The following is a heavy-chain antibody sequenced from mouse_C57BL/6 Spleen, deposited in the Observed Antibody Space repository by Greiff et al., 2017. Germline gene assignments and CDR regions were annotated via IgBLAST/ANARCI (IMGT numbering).Heavy chain of an antibody. CDR3: ARAAGAWYFDV. J-gene: IGHJ1*03. CDR1: GFTFSDYY. V-gene: IGHV5-16*01. CDR2: INYDGSST. D-gene: IGHD3-1*01. Sequence: EVQVVESEGGLVQPGSSMKLSCTASGFTFSDYYMAWVRQVPEKGLEWVANINYDGSSTYYLDSLKSRFIISRDNAKNILYLQMSSLKSEDTATYYCARAAGAWYFDVWGTGTTVTVSS.